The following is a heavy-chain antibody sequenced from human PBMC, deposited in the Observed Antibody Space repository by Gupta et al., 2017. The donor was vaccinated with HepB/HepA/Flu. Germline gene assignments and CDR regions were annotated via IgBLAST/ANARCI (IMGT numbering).Heavy chain of an antibody. D-gene: IGHD1-7*01. Sequence: QVKMVASGGGVVQPVRSLGLSCAVSGFSLGGYGMHWVRQTPGKGLEWVAVISFDGSETYYADSVKGRFTISRSNSMNTLYLQMNDLRAEDTALYYCARDLSLGTTFPWFDSWGQGTLVTVS. CDR2: ISFDGSET. CDR3: ARDLSLGTTFPWFDS. CDR1: GFSLGGYG. J-gene: IGHJ5*01. V-gene: IGHV3-33*01.